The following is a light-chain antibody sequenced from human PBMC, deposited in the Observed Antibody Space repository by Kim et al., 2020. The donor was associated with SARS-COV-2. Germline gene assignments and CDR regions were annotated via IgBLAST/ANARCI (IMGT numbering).Light chain of an antibody. J-gene: IGLJ1*01. CDR3: SSYAGSNFYV. CDR2: DVS. CDR1: SSDVGGYNY. V-gene: IGLV2-8*01. Sequence: QSALTQPPSASGSPGQSVTISCTGTSSDVGGYNYVSWYQQHSGKAPKLMISDVSKRPSGVPDRFSGSKSANTASLTVSGLQAEDEADYYCSSYAGSNFYVFGTGSKVTVL.